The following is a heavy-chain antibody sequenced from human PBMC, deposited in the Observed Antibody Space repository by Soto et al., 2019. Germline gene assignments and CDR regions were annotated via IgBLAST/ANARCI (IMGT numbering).Heavy chain of an antibody. J-gene: IGHJ6*02. V-gene: IGHV3-48*03. CDR3: ARVRAGAANGYYGMDV. Sequence: GSLGLSGGASGFTLSDYEMHGVRQAPGKGLEWVSYISTCSSTIYYADSVKGRFTISRDNAKNSLFLEMNSLRPEDTAVYYCARVRAGAANGYYGMDVWGQGTTVTVSS. CDR2: ISTCSSTI. CDR1: GFTLSDYE. D-gene: IGHD1-26*01.